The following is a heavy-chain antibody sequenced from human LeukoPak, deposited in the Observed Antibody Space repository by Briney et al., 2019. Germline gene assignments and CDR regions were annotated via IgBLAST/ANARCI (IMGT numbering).Heavy chain of an antibody. CDR1: GFTFSNAW. CDR2: IKSKTDGGTT. D-gene: IGHD3-22*01. J-gene: IGHJ3*02. V-gene: IGHV3-15*01. CDR3: TARYYYDTRDAFDI. Sequence: GGSLRLSCAASGFTFSNAWMSWVRQAPGKGLEWVGRIKSKTDGGTTDYAAPVKGRFTISRDDSKNTLYLQMNSLKTEDTAVYYCTARYYYDTRDAFDIWGQGTMVTVSS.